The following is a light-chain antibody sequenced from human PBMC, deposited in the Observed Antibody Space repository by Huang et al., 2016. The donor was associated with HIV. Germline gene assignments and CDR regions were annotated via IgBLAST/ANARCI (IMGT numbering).Light chain of an antibody. CDR1: QSVSVN. CDR3: QQYNNGPPWT. Sequence: EIVMTQSPATLSVTPGEGATLSCRATQSVSVNLAWYQQKPGQAPRLLIHSAYTRATGIPVRFSGGGSGTEFTLTISRLQSEDAAVYYCQQYNNGPPWTFGQGTKVEIK. CDR2: SAY. V-gene: IGKV3-15*01. J-gene: IGKJ1*01.